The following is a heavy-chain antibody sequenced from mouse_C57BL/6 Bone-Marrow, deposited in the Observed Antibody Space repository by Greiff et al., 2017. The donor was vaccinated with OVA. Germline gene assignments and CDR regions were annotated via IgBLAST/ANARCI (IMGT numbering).Heavy chain of an antibody. CDR3: TRCDGYSAWFAY. Sequence: VQLQQSGAELVRPGASVTLSCKASGYTFTDYEMHWVKQTPVHGLEWIGAIAPETGGTAYNQKFKGKAILTADKSSSTAYMELRSLTSEDSAVYYCTRCDGYSAWFAYWGQGTLVTVSA. J-gene: IGHJ3*01. CDR1: GYTFTDYE. V-gene: IGHV1-15*01. CDR2: IAPETGGT. D-gene: IGHD2-3*01.